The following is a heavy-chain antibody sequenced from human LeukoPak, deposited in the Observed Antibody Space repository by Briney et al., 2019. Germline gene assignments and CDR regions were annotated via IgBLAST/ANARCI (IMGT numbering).Heavy chain of an antibody. CDR3: ARERED. J-gene: IGHJ4*02. CDR2: ISNDGRNT. CDR1: GFTFSSYA. Sequence: GRSLRLSCAASGFTFSSYAMHWVRQAPGKGLAWVAVISNDGRNTFYADSVKGRFTISRDSSKNTLFLQMDGLRAEDTAVYYCAREREDWGQGTLVTVSS. V-gene: IGHV3-30*04.